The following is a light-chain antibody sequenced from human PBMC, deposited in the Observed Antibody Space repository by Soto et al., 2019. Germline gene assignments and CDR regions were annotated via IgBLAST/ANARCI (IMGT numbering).Light chain of an antibody. CDR2: AAT. J-gene: IGKJ3*01. Sequence: DIQLTQSPSFLSASVGDRVTITCRASQAISSYLAWYQQKAGKAPKLLIYAATTLQSGVPSRFSGSGSGAEFTLTISNLQPEDFATYYRQQLNSYPRTFGPGNKVDIK. CDR1: QAISSY. CDR3: QQLNSYPRT. V-gene: IGKV1-9*01.